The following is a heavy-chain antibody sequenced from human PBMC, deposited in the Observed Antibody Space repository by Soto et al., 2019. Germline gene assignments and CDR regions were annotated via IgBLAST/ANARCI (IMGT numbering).Heavy chain of an antibody. Sequence: QVQLVQSGAEVKKPGASVKVSCKASGYTFTSYYMHWVRQAPGQGLEWMGIINPSGGSTSYAQKFQGRVTMTRDTSTSTVYMELSSLRSEDTAVYYCARDRSGGYYDSSGYYGDFDYWGQGTLVTVSS. CDR3: ARDRSGGYYDSSGYYGDFDY. CDR1: GYTFTSYY. CDR2: INPSGGST. J-gene: IGHJ4*02. V-gene: IGHV1-46*03. D-gene: IGHD3-22*01.